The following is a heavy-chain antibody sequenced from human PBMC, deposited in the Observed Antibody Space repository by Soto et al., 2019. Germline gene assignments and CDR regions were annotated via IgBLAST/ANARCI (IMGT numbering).Heavy chain of an antibody. Sequence: ASVKVSCKASGYTFTGYYMHWVRQAPGQGLEWMGWINPNSGGTNYAQKFQGRFTISRDNSKNMVYLQMNSLRVDDTAVYYCARDRSMVVVVPGYWGQGTLVTVSS. CDR1: GYTFTGYY. CDR3: ARDRSMVVVVPGY. J-gene: IGHJ4*02. CDR2: INPNSGGT. D-gene: IGHD2-2*01. V-gene: IGHV1-2*02.